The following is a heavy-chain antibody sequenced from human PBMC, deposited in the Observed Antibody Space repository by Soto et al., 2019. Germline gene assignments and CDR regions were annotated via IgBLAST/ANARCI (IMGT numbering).Heavy chain of an antibody. V-gene: IGHV3-30*18. CDR2: VSHDGRNT. CDR1: GFTFSDYA. CDR3: AKGGRQWLVTSDFNY. Sequence: VQLVESGGGVVQPGRSLRLSCAASGFTFSDYAMHWVRQAPGKGLDWVAVVSHDGRNTHYADSVKGRFTISRDSSKYTVSLEMTSLRAEDTAVYYCAKGGRQWLVTSDFNYWGQGALVTVSS. D-gene: IGHD6-19*01. J-gene: IGHJ4*02.